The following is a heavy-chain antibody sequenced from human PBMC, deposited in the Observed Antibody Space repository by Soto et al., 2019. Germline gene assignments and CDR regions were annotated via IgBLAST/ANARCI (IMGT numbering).Heavy chain of an antibody. J-gene: IGHJ3*02. Sequence: QVQLQESGPGLVKPSQTLSLTCTVSGGSISSGGYYWSWIRQHPGKGLEWIGYIYYSGSTYYNPSLKSRVTISVDTSKNQFSLKLSSVTAADTAVYYCARDINDYGDYVLDDAFDIWGQGTMVTVSS. V-gene: IGHV4-31*03. CDR1: GGSISSGGYY. D-gene: IGHD4-17*01. CDR3: ARDINDYGDYVLDDAFDI. CDR2: IYYSGST.